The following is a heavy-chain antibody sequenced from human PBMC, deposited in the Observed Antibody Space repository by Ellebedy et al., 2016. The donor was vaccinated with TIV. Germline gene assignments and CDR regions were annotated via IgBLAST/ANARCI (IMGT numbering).Heavy chain of an antibody. D-gene: IGHD3-10*01. Sequence: PGGSLRLSCAASGLSLSDHYMDWVRQAPGKGLEWVARIGNGAKSDTTQYAASVKGRFTISRDDSKNSLYLQMNSLKTEDTAVYYCIRKSEIGGSGLGDYWGQGTLVTVSS. V-gene: IGHV3-72*01. CDR3: IRKSEIGGSGLGDY. J-gene: IGHJ4*02. CDR1: GLSLSDHY. CDR2: IGNGAKSDTT.